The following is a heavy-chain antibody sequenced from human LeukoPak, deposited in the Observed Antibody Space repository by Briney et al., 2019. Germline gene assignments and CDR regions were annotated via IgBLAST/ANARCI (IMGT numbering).Heavy chain of an antibody. CDR2: ISSSSSYI. V-gene: IGHV3-21*01. CDR1: GFTFSSYS. J-gene: IGHJ4*02. Sequence: PGGSLRLSCAASGFTFSSYSMNWVRQAPGKGLEWVSSISSSSSYIYYADSVKGRFTISRDNAKNSLYLQMNSLRAEDTAVYYCARDGGYCTNGVCYLDYWGQGTLVTVSS. D-gene: IGHD2-8*01. CDR3: ARDGGYCTNGVCYLDY.